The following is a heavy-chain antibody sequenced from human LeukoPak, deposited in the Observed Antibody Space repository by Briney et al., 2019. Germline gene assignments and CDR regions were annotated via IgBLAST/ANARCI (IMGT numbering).Heavy chain of an antibody. CDR2: ISTRGGTT. CDR1: GFTFSSYA. Sequence: GGSLRLSCAASGFTFSSYAMNWVRRAPGKGLEWVSAISTRGGTTYYADSVKGRFTISRDDSKNTLYLQMNSLRVEDTAVYYCAKDRWVGATISHYFDYWGQGTLVTVSS. CDR3: AKDRWVGATISHYFDY. J-gene: IGHJ4*02. D-gene: IGHD1-26*01. V-gene: IGHV3-23*01.